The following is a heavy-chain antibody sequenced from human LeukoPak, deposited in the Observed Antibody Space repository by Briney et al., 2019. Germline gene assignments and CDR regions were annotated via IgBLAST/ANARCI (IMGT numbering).Heavy chain of an antibody. Sequence: ASVKVSCKVSGYTLTELSMHWVRQAPGKGLEWMGGFDPEDGETIYAQKFQGRVTMTEDTSTDTAYMELSSLRSEDTAVYYCATLVLSAGTPNFDYWGQGTLVTVSS. V-gene: IGHV1-24*01. CDR1: GYTLTELS. CDR2: FDPEDGET. CDR3: ATLVLSAGTPNFDY. D-gene: IGHD6-19*01. J-gene: IGHJ4*02.